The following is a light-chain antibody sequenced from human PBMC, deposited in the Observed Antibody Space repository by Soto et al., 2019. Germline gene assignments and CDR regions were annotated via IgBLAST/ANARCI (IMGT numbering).Light chain of an antibody. CDR3: QQYGSLPQT. J-gene: IGKJ1*01. CDR1: QSVSSSY. V-gene: IGKV3-20*01. CDR2: GAS. Sequence: EIVLTQSPGTLSLSPGERATLSCRASQSVSSSYLAWYQQKPGQAPRLVIYGASSRATGIPDRFSGSGSGTDFTLTISRLEPEDFAVYYCQQYGSLPQTFGQGTNVDIK.